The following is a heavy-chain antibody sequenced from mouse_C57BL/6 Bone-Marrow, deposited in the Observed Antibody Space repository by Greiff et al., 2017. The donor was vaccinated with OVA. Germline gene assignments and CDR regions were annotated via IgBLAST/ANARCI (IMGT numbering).Heavy chain of an antibody. V-gene: IGHV1-66*01. Sequence: VKLQESGPELVKPGASVKISCKASGYSFTSYYIHWVKQRPGQGLEWIGWIYPGSGNTKYNEKFKGKATLTADTSSSTAYMQLSSLTSEDSAVYYCARLGWAWFAYWGQGTLVTVSA. CDR2: IYPGSGNT. CDR1: GYSFTSYY. D-gene: IGHD1-1*02. J-gene: IGHJ3*01. CDR3: ARLGWAWFAY.